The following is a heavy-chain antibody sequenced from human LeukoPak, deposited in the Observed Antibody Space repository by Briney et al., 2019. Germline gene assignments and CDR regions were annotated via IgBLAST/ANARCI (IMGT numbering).Heavy chain of an antibody. CDR1: GGSISSGGYY. Sequence: SQTLSLTCTVSGGSISSGGYYWSWIRQHPGKGLEWIGYIYYSGSTYYNPSLKSRVTISVDTSKNQFSLKLSSVTAADTAVYYCAGESVGGEIYYFDYWGQGTLVTVSS. D-gene: IGHD4-23*01. V-gene: IGHV4-31*03. J-gene: IGHJ4*02. CDR2: IYYSGST. CDR3: AGESVGGEIYYFDY.